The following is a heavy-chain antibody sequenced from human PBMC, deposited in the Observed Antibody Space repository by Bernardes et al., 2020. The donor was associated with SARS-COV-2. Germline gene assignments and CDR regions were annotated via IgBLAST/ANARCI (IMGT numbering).Heavy chain of an antibody. D-gene: IGHD6-19*01. Sequence: GGSLRLSCAASGFTFDDFAMHWVRHSPGKGLEWVSGIRWNSGSIGYAASVKGRFTISRDNAKNSLYLQMNSLRPDDTALYYCAKDYETGELGIAVEGYCGHWGQGTLVTVSS. CDR2: IRWNSGSI. CDR3: AKDYETGELGIAVEGYCGH. J-gene: IGHJ4*02. V-gene: IGHV3-9*01. CDR1: GFTFDDFA.